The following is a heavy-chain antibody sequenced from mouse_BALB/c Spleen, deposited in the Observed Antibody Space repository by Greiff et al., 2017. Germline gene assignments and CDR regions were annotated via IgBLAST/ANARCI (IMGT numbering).Heavy chain of an antibody. CDR1: GFTFSSYG. CDR3: ARGTGKNYFDY. Sequence: EVQLVESGGDLVKPGGSLKLSCAASGFTFSSYGMSWVRQTPDKRLELVATINSNGGSTYYPDSVKGRFTISRDNAKNTLYLQMSSLKSEDTAMYYCARGTGKNYFDYWGQGTTLTVSS. V-gene: IGHV5-6-3*01. D-gene: IGHD4-1*01. CDR2: INSNGGST. J-gene: IGHJ2*01.